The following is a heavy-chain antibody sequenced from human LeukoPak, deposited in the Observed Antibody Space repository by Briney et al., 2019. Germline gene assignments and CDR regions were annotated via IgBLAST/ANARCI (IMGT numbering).Heavy chain of an antibody. CDR2: IYTSGST. J-gene: IGHJ6*02. V-gene: IGHV4-4*07. Sequence: SETLSLACTVSGGSISSYYWSWIRQPAGKGLEWIGRIYTSGSTNYNPSLKSRVTMSVDTSKNQFSLKLSSVTAADTAVYYCARDGGYDLVNYYYGMDVWGQGTTVTVSS. CDR3: ARDGGYDLVNYYYGMDV. D-gene: IGHD5-12*01. CDR1: GGSISSYY.